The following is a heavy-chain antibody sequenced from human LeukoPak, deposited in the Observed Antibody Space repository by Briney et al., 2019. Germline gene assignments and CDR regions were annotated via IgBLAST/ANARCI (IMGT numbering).Heavy chain of an antibody. V-gene: IGHV1-18*01. Sequence: ASVKVSCKASGYTFTSYGISWVRQAPGQGLEWMGWISAYNGNTNYAQKLQGRFTMTTDTSTSTAYMELRSLRSDDTAVYYCAIYYSGSQGGYYYYMDVWGKGTTVTVSS. CDR3: AIYYSGSQGGYYYYMDV. J-gene: IGHJ6*03. D-gene: IGHD1-26*01. CDR2: ISAYNGNT. CDR1: GYTFTSYG.